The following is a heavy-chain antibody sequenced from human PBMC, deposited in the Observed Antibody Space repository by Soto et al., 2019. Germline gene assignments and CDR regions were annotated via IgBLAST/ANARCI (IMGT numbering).Heavy chain of an antibody. J-gene: IGHJ5*02. D-gene: IGHD5-12*01. Sequence: SETLSLTKTFSGVSIRGGGYYWSWIRTPPGKGMEWIGYIYYSGSTYYNPSLKSRVTVSVDTSKNQFSLKLSSVTAADTAVYYCARARDSGYDYPLSWFDPWGQGTLVTFSS. CDR2: IYYSGST. V-gene: IGHV4-30-4*01. CDR1: GVSIRGGGYY. CDR3: ARARDSGYDYPLSWFDP.